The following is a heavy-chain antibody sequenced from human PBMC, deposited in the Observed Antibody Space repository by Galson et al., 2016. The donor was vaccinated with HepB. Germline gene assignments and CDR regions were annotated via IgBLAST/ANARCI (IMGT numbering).Heavy chain of an antibody. D-gene: IGHD3-10*01. Sequence: QSGAEVKKPGESLRISCKGSGYKFTSYWISWVRQMPGKGLEWMGRIDPSDSYTTYSPSFDGHVTISADKSISTAYLEWSSLKASDTAMYYCARQPTPSMIRGIISNWFDPWGQGTLVTVSS. V-gene: IGHV5-10-1*01. CDR3: ARQPTPSMIRGIISNWFDP. J-gene: IGHJ5*02. CDR2: IDPSDSYT. CDR1: GYKFTSYW.